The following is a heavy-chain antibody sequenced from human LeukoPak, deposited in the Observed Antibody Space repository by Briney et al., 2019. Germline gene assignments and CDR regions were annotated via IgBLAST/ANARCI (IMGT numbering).Heavy chain of an antibody. D-gene: IGHD2-15*01. V-gene: IGHV3-43*01. CDR3: AKLGTPRDY. Sequence: PVGALRLSCAASGFTFDDYTMHWVRQAPGKGLEWVSLISWDGGSTYYADSVKGRFTISRDNSKNSLYLQMNSLRTEDTALYYCAKLGTPRDYWGQGTLVTVSS. CDR1: GFTFDDYT. CDR2: ISWDGGST. J-gene: IGHJ4*02.